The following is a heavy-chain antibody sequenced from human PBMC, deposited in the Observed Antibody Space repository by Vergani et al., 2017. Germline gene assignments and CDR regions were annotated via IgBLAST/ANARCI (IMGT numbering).Heavy chain of an antibody. Sequence: EVPLLESGGGLVQPGGSLRLSCAASGFTFSSYAMSWVRQAPGKGLEWVSAISGSGGSTYYADSVKGRFTISRDNSKNTLYLQMNSLRAEDTAVYYCAKDPPRIQLWLPSPDYWGQGTLVTVSS. D-gene: IGHD5-18*01. J-gene: IGHJ4*02. CDR3: AKDPPRIQLWLPSPDY. CDR1: GFTFSSYA. CDR2: ISGSGGST. V-gene: IGHV3-23*01.